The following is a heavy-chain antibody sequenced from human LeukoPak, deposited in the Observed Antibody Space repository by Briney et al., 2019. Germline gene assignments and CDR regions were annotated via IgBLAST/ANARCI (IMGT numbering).Heavy chain of an antibody. CDR2: IATTGGAM. V-gene: IGHV3-48*01. D-gene: IGHD3-3*02. CDR1: GFTFSTYT. CDR3: AREFSHIFGSQCFDL. J-gene: IGHJ2*01. Sequence: PGGSLRLSCAASGFTFSTYTINWGCQAPGKGLECILYIATTGGAMFYADSVKGRFTTYRDNVKNSLFVQLDSLRAEDTAIYCCAREFSHIFGSQCFDLWGRGTLVTVSS.